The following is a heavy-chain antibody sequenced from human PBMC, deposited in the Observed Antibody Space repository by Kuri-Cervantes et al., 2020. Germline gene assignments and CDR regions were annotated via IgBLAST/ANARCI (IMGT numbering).Heavy chain of an antibody. V-gene: IGHV3-30*18. Sequence: LSLTCAASGFTFSSYGMHWVRQAPGKGLEWVAVISYDGSNRYYADSVKGRFTISRDNSKNTLYLQMNSLRAEDTAVYYCAKEGEDYGYYWGQGTLVTVSS. J-gene: IGHJ4*02. CDR3: AKEGEDYGYY. CDR1: GFTFSSYG. D-gene: IGHD4-17*01. CDR2: ISYDGSNR.